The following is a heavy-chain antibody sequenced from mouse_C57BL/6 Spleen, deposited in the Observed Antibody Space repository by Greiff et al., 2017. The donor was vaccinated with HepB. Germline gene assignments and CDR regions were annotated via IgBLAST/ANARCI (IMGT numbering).Heavy chain of an antibody. J-gene: IGHJ3*01. V-gene: IGHV6-3*01. CDR1: GFTFSNYW. CDR3: TGLYGPWFAY. Sequence: EVKVEESGGGLVQPGGSMKLSCVASGFTFSNYWMNWVRQSPEKGLEWVAQIRLKSDNYATHYAESVKGRFTISRDDSKSSVYLQMNNLRAEDTGIDYCTGLYGPWFAYWGQGTLVTVSA. CDR2: IRLKSDNYAT. D-gene: IGHD2-10*02.